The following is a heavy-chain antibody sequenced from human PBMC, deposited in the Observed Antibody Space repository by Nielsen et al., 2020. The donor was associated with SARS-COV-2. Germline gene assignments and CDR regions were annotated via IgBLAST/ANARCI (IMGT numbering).Heavy chain of an antibody. CDR2: ISSDGSNK. D-gene: IGHD6-19*01. V-gene: IGHV3-30-3*01. J-gene: IGHJ4*02. Sequence: GESLKISYAASGFTFSSYAMHWVRQAPGKGLEWVAVISSDGSNKYYADSVKGRFTISRDNSKNTLYLQMNSLRAEDTAVYYCARGFSSGWDFDYWGQGTLVTVSS. CDR1: GFTFSSYA. CDR3: ARGFSSGWDFDY.